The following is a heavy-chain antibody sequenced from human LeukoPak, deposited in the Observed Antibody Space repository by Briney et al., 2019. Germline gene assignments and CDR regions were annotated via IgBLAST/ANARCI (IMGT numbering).Heavy chain of an antibody. D-gene: IGHD1-26*01. Sequence: SVKVSFKASGFTFTSSVMQWVRQARGQRLEWIGWIVVGSGNTNYAQKFQERVAITRDKSTSTAYMELSSLRSEDTAVYYCAAGIGSRPEYFHYWGQGTLVTVSS. CDR2: IVVGSGNT. J-gene: IGHJ1*01. CDR3: AAGIGSRPEYFHY. V-gene: IGHV1-58*02. CDR1: GFTFTSSV.